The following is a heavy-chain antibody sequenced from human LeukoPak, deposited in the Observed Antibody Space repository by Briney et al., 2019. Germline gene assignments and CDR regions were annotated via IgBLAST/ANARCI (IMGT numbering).Heavy chain of an antibody. V-gene: IGHV1-18*01. J-gene: IGHJ4*02. CDR2: ISAYNSNT. D-gene: IGHD3-22*01. CDR1: GYTFTSYG. CDR3: ARDLARDPQYYYDSSGYQGYFDY. Sequence: ASVKVSCKASGYTFTSYGISWVRQAPGQGLEWMGLISAYNSNTNYAQKLQGRVTMTTDTSTSTAYMELRSLRSDDTAVYYCARDLARDPQYYYDSSGYQGYFDYWGQGTLVTVSS.